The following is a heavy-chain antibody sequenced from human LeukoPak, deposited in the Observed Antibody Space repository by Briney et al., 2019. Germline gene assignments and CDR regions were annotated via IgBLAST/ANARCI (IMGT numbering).Heavy chain of an antibody. CDR2: ISGSGGST. J-gene: IGHJ6*02. Sequence: GRSLRLSCAASGFTFSSYGMHWVRQAPGKGLEWVSAISGSGGSTYYADSVKGRFAISRDNSKNTLYLQMNSPRAEDTAVYYCAKVVVPAAIVYYYYYGMDVWGQGTTVTVSS. CDR3: AKVVVPAAIVYYYYYGMDV. D-gene: IGHD2-2*02. CDR1: GFTFSSYG. V-gene: IGHV3-23*01.